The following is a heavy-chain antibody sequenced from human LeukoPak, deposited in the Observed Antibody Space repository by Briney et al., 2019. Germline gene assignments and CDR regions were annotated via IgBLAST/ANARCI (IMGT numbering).Heavy chain of an antibody. CDR2: IYYSGST. Sequence: SETLSLTCAVYGGSFSGYYWSWIRQPPGKGLEWIGYIYYSGSTNYNPSLKSRVTISVDTSKNQLSLKLSSVTAADTAVYYCARLEAYCGGDCYIFDYWGQGTLVTVSS. D-gene: IGHD2-21*02. J-gene: IGHJ4*02. CDR3: ARLEAYCGGDCYIFDY. V-gene: IGHV4-59*01. CDR1: GGSFSGYY.